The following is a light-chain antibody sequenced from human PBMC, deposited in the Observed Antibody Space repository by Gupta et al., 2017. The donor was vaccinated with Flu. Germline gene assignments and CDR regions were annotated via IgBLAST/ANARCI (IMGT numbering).Light chain of an antibody. V-gene: IGKV1-5*03. Sequence: SSLSASVGDRVTISCRASQSMSSWLAWYQQKPGKAPKLLIYQASTVESGVPERFSGSGSGTEXTLTISXLQPDDFATYYCQQYNRYAQWTFGXGTKVDI. CDR3: QQYNRYAQWT. J-gene: IGKJ1*01. CDR1: QSMSSW. CDR2: QAS.